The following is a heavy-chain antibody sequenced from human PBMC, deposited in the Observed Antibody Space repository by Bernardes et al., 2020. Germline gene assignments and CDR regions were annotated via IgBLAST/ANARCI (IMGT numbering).Heavy chain of an antibody. V-gene: IGHV3-53*01. CDR3: ARALVEMATSTPYYYYMDV. Sequence: GGSLRLSCAASGFTVSSNYMSWVRQAPGKGLEWVSVIYSGGSTYYADSVKGRFTISRDNSKNTLYLQMNSLRAEDTAVYYCARALVEMATSTPYYYYMDVWGKGTTVTVSS. D-gene: IGHD5-12*01. CDR2: IYSGGST. CDR1: GFTVSSNY. J-gene: IGHJ6*03.